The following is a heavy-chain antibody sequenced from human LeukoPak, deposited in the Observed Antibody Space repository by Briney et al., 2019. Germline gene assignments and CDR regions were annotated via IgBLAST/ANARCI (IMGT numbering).Heavy chain of an antibody. V-gene: IGHV1-69*13. CDR3: ARRRHGSGSYYFSFDY. CDR1: GYTFINYA. J-gene: IGHJ4*02. Sequence: SVKVSCKASGYTFINYAISWVRQAPGQGLEWMGGIIPIFGTANYAQKFQGRVTITADESTSTAYMELSSLRSEDTAVYYCARRRHGSGSYYFSFDYWGQGTLVTVSS. D-gene: IGHD3-10*01. CDR2: IIPIFGTA.